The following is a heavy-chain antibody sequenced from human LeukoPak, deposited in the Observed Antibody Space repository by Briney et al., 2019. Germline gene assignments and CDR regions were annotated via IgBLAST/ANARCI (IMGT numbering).Heavy chain of an antibody. CDR2: ISSSSDYI. J-gene: IGHJ4*02. V-gene: IGHV3-21*01. D-gene: IGHD3-9*01. CDR3: ARANYDILTGAHYSDY. Sequence: GGSLRLSCAASEFTFSTYTINWVRQAPGKGLEWVSSISSSSDYIYYADSVKGRFTISRDNAKKSLSLQMNSLRAEDTAVYYCARANYDILTGAHYSDYWGQGTLVTVSS. CDR1: EFTFSTYT.